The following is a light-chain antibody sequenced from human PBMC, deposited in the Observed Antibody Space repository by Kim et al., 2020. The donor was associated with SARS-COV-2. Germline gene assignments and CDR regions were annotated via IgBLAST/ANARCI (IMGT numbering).Light chain of an antibody. CDR2: GYS. CDR3: QSYDSSLSGWV. Sequence: QRVSISCSCSSTNIDAGYDVHCYQQLPEPAPKLLIYGYSDRPSGSPVRFSGSKSGTSASLSITGFQAEDEADYDCQSYDSSLSGWVFGGGTQLTVL. J-gene: IGLJ3*02. V-gene: IGLV1-40*01. CDR1: STNIDAGYD.